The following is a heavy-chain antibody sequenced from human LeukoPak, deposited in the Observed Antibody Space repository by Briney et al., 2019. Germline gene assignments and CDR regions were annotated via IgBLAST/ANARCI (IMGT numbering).Heavy chain of an antibody. V-gene: IGHV3-15*01. D-gene: IGHD6-13*01. CDR3: TTDRVAATATMTY. CDR1: GFTFSSAW. J-gene: IGHJ4*02. CDR2: IKSTTDGGTI. Sequence: GGSLRLSCAASGFTFSSAWMNWVRQGPGKGLEWVGRIKSTTDGGTIDYAAPVKGRFTISRDDSRNTLFLQMNSLKTEDTGLYYCTTDRVAATATMTYWGQGTLVTVSS.